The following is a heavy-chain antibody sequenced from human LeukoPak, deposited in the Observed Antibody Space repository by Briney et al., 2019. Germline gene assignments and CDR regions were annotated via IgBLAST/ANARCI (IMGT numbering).Heavy chain of an antibody. D-gene: IGHD2-2*01. J-gene: IGHJ4*02. V-gene: IGHV3-74*01. CDR1: GFTFSSSW. CDR3: ARGNQQLPRSTPDY. CDR2: IKTDGSTT. Sequence: GGSLRLSCAVSGFTFSSSWMLWVRQAPGKGLVWVSHIKTDGSTTAYADSAKGRFTISRDNAKNTLYLQMNSLRAEDTGLYYCARGNQQLPRSTPDYWGQGTLVTVSS.